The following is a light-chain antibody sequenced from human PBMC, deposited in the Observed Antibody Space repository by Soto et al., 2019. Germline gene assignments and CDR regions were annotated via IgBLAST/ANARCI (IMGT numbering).Light chain of an antibody. CDR3: QSYASTLSGVV. V-gene: IGLV1-40*01. CDR1: SSNIGAGYD. Sequence: QSVLTQPPSVSGAPGQRVTISCTGSSSNIGAGYDVHWYQHLPGTAPKLLIYFNNNRPSGVPDRFSGSKSGTSASLAITGLRPEDEASYFCQSYASTLSGVVFGGGTKVTVL. CDR2: FNN. J-gene: IGLJ2*01.